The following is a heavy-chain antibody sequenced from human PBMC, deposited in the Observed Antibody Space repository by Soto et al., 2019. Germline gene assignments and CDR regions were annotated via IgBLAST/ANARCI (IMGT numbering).Heavy chain of an antibody. J-gene: IGHJ6*02. CDR1: GYTFTSYG. CDR2: INPSGGST. V-gene: IGHV1-46*03. CDR3: ARRLNYYYGMDV. Sequence: ASVKVSCKASGYTFTSYGISWVRQAPGQGLEWMGIINPSGGSTSYAQKFQGRVTMTRDTSTSTVYMELSSLRSEDTAVYYCARRLNYYYGMDVWGQGTTVTVSS.